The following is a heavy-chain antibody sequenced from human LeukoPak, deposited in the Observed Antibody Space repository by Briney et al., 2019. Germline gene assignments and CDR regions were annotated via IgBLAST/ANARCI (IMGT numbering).Heavy chain of an antibody. Sequence: PSETLSLTCAVYGGSFSGYYWSWIRQPPGKGLEWIGEVNHSGSTNYNPSLKSRVTISVDASKNQFSLKLSSVTAADTAVYYCARGRQNSGSYSDAFHIWGQGTMVTVSS. D-gene: IGHD1-26*01. CDR3: ARGRQNSGSYSDAFHI. V-gene: IGHV4-34*01. J-gene: IGHJ3*02. CDR1: GGSFSGYY. CDR2: VNHSGST.